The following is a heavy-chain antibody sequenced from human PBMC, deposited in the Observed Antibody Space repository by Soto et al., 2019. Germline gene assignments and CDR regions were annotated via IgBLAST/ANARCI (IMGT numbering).Heavy chain of an antibody. CDR3: ARGQWLAHYFDY. D-gene: IGHD6-19*01. CDR1: GFTFSSYS. CDR2: ISSSSSYI. V-gene: IGHV3-21*01. J-gene: IGHJ4*02. Sequence: GGSLRLSCAASGFTFSSYSMNWVRQAPGKGLEWVSSISSSSSYIYYADSVKGRFTISRDNAKNSLYLQMNSLRAEDTAVYYCARGQWLAHYFDYWGQGTLVTVSS.